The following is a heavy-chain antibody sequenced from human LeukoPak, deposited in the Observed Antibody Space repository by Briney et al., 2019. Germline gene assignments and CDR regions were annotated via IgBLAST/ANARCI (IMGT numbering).Heavy chain of an antibody. D-gene: IGHD2-2*01. V-gene: IGHV1-18*01. CDR3: ARDGTSTDDY. Sequence: ASVKVSCKTSGYTFSNFGISWVRQAPGQGLEWMGWISGNNDNPNYGQKFQGRFTVTTDSSTSTAYMELRNLRSDDTAVYYCARDGTSTDDYWGQGTLVAVSS. CDR1: GYTFSNFG. CDR2: ISGNNDNP. J-gene: IGHJ4*02.